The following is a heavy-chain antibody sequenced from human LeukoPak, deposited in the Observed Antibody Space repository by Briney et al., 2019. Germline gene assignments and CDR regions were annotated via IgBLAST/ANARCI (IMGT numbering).Heavy chain of an antibody. J-gene: IGHJ5*02. D-gene: IGHD6-19*01. CDR1: GFTFSNYD. V-gene: IGHV3-23*01. CDR3: PKDLSRAVAADWFDP. Sequence: GGSLRLSCAASGFTFSNYDMSWVRQAPGKGLEWVSSISDSGGSTYHADSVKGRFTISRDNSKNTLYLQMTNLRAADTAVYYCPKDLSRAVAADWFDPWDQGSLVTVPS. CDR2: ISDSGGST.